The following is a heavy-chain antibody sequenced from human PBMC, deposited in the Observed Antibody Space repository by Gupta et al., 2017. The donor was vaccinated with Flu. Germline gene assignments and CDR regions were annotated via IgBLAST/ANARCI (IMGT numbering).Heavy chain of an antibody. D-gene: IGHD6-13*01. V-gene: IGHV2-5*01. CDR1: GFSLSTSGVG. CDR2: IYWNDDK. CDR3: ARTPYSSSWYGVPFDY. J-gene: IGHJ4*02. Sequence: QITLKESGPTLVKPTQTLTLTCTFSGFSLSTSGVGVGWIRQPPGKALEWLALIYWNDDKRYSPSLKSRLTITKDTSKNQVVLTMTNMDPVDTATYYCARTPYSSSWYGVPFDYWGQGTLVTVSS.